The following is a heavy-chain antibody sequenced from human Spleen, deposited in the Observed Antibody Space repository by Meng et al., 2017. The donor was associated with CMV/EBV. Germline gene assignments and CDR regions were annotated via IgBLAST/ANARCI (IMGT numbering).Heavy chain of an antibody. V-gene: IGHV3-30-3*01. CDR3: ASPTGGYCNRGVCRNDAFDI. Sequence: GGSLRLSCAASGFTFSTYSMHWVRQAPGKGLECVAVVSYDVISTYYADSVRGRFTISRDNSENTLYLQMNSLTTEDTAVYYCASPTGGYCNRGVCRNDAFDIWGQGTMVTVSS. D-gene: IGHD2-8*02. J-gene: IGHJ3*02. CDR2: VSYDVIST. CDR1: GFTFSTYS.